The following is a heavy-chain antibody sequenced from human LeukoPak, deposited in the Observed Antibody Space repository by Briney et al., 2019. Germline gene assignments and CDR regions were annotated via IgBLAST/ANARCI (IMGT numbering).Heavy chain of an antibody. Sequence: ASVKVSCKASGYTFTSYYMHWVRQAPGQGLEWMGIINPSGGSTSYAQKFQGRVTMTRDTSTSTVYMELSSLRSEDTAVYYCARDPYISQMATIQEYAFDIWGQGTMVTVSS. D-gene: IGHD5-12*01. CDR1: GYTFTSYY. CDR3: ARDPYISQMATIQEYAFDI. J-gene: IGHJ3*02. V-gene: IGHV1-46*01. CDR2: INPSGGST.